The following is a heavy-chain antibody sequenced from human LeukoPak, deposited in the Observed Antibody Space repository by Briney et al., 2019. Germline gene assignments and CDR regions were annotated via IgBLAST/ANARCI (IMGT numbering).Heavy chain of an antibody. CDR3: ANQRRDSDSSPFRFHPDH. Sequence: GGSLRLSCAASGFIFSNAWMSWVRQAPGKGLEWVAFVHCDERKRFYADSVKGRFTVSRDNSKNTMYLQMDGLRTDDTAIYYCANQRRDSDSSPFRFHPDHWGQGALVTVSS. J-gene: IGHJ4*02. CDR1: GFIFSNAW. D-gene: IGHD6-6*01. V-gene: IGHV3-30*02. CDR2: VHCDERKR.